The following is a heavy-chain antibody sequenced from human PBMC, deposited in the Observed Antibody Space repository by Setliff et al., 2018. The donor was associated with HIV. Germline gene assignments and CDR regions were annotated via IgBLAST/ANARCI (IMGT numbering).Heavy chain of an antibody. CDR2: INHTGNT. Sequence: PSETLSLTCAVYGGSFSGYHWNWIRQFPGKGLEWIGEINHTGNTQYNPSLKSRVTMSEETSKNQFSLKLKSVTAADTAIYFCARGKGGLVGPAEFDYWGPGTLVTFSS. CDR1: GGSFSGYH. J-gene: IGHJ4*02. D-gene: IGHD1-26*01. CDR3: ARGKGGLVGPAEFDY. V-gene: IGHV4-34*01.